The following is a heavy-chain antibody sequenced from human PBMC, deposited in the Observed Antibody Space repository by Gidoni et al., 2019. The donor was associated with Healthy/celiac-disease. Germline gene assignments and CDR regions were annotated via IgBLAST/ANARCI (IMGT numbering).Heavy chain of an antibody. V-gene: IGHV1-46*01. J-gene: IGHJ4*02. D-gene: IGHD4-17*01. CDR1: GYTFTSYY. CDR3: ARDPLYGDYDWGYFDY. Sequence: QVQLVQSGAEVKKPGASVKVSCKASGYTFTSYYMHWVRQAPGQGLEWMGIINPSGGSTSYAQKFQGRVTMTRDTSTSTVYMELSSLRSEDTAVYYCARDPLYGDYDWGYFDYWGQGTLVTVSS. CDR2: INPSGGST.